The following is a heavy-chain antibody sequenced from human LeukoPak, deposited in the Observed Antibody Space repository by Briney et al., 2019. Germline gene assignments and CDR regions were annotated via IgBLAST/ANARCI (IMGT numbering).Heavy chain of an antibody. J-gene: IGHJ5*02. CDR1: GFTVSSNY. CDR3: ARGYVDTAMVTCCNWFDP. Sequence: GGSLRLPCAASGFTVSSNYMSWVRQAPGKGLEWVSVIYSGGSTYYADSVKGRFTISRDNSKNTLYLQMNSLRAEDTAVYYCARGYVDTAMVTCCNWFDPWGQGTLVTVSS. V-gene: IGHV3-53*01. CDR2: IYSGGST. D-gene: IGHD5-18*01.